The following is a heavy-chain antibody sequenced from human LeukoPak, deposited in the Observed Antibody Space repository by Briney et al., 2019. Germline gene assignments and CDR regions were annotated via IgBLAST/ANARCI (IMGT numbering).Heavy chain of an antibody. V-gene: IGHV3-21*01. CDR2: ISSSSSYI. J-gene: IGHJ3*02. CDR3: ARLQFPYGDYDGLKAFDI. CDR1: GSTFSDYT. D-gene: IGHD4-17*01. Sequence: GGSLRLSCAASGSTFSDYTMNWVRQAPGKGLEWVSSISSSSSYIYYADSVKGRFTISRDNAKNSLYLEMNNQRAEDTAVYYCARLQFPYGDYDGLKAFDIWGQGTMVTVSS.